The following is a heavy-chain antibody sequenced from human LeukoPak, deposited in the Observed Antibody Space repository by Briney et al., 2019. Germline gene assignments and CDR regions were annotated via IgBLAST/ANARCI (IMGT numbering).Heavy chain of an antibody. Sequence: PSETPSLTCAVYGGSFSGYYWSWIRQPPGKGLEWIGEINHSGSTNYNPSLKSRVTISVDTSKNQFSLKLSSVTAADTAVYYCARRVTVTTLRYFDYWGQGTLVTVSS. V-gene: IGHV4-34*01. D-gene: IGHD4-17*01. J-gene: IGHJ4*02. CDR1: GGSFSGYY. CDR2: INHSGST. CDR3: ARRVTVTTLRYFDY.